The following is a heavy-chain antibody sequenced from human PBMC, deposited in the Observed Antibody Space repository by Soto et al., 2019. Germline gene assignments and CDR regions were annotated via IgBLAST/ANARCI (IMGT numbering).Heavy chain of an antibody. V-gene: IGHV3-33*01. D-gene: IGHD5-12*01. CDR1: GFTFSSYG. Sequence: QVQLVQSGAEVKKPGRSLRLSCAASGFTFSSYGMHWVRQAPGKGLEWVAVIWYDGSNKYYADSVKGRFTISRDNSKNTLYLQMNSLRAEDTAVYYCARLSGNYWYFDLWGRGTLVTVSS. CDR2: IWYDGSNK. J-gene: IGHJ2*01. CDR3: ARLSGNYWYFDL.